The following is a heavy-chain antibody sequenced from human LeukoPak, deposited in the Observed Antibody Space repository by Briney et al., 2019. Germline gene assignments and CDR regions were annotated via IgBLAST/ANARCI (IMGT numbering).Heavy chain of an antibody. J-gene: IGHJ4*02. CDR3: ARDPVYGDYVDY. D-gene: IGHD4-17*01. CDR2: INPNSGGT. CDR1: GYTFTGYY. Sequence: ASVKVSCKASGYTFTGYYMHWVRQAPGQGLEWMGRINPNSGGTNYAQKFQGRVTMTRDTSISTAYMELSRLGSDDTAVYYCARDPVYGDYVDYWGQGTLVTVSS. V-gene: IGHV1-2*06.